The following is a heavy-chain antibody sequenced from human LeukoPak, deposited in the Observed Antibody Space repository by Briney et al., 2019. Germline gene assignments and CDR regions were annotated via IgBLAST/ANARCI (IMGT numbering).Heavy chain of an antibody. J-gene: IGHJ4*02. Sequence: PGGSLRLSCAASGFTFSSYAMSWVRQAPGKGLEWVSAISGSGGSTYYADSVKGRFTISRDNSKNTLYLQMNSLRAEDTAVYYCAEGVSGWYPGDYGYWGQGTLATVSS. V-gene: IGHV3-23*01. CDR1: GFTFSSYA. CDR3: AEGVSGWYPGDYGY. CDR2: ISGSGGST. D-gene: IGHD6-19*01.